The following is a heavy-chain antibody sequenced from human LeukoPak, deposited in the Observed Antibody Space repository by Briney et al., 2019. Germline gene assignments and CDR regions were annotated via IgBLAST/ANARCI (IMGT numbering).Heavy chain of an antibody. Sequence: NASETLSLTCAVSGGSISSGGYSWSWIRQPPGKGLEWIGEINHSGSTNYNPSLKSRVTISVDASKNQFSLKLSSVTAADTAVYYCARGGHLRYPDYYYGMDVWGQGTTVAVSS. J-gene: IGHJ6*02. CDR3: ARGGHLRYPDYYYGMDV. CDR2: INHSGST. D-gene: IGHD3-16*01. CDR1: GGSISSGGYS. V-gene: IGHV4-30-2*01.